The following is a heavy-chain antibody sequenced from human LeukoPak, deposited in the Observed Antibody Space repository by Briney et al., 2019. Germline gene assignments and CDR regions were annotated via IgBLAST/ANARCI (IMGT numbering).Heavy chain of an antibody. J-gene: IGHJ4*02. Sequence: RASVKVSCKASGYTFTSYGISWVRQAPGQGLEWMGWISAYNGNTNYAQKLQGRVTMTTDTSTSTAYMELSSLRSEDTAVYYCARAMYYYDSSGYYYFDYWGQGTLVTVSS. V-gene: IGHV1-18*01. CDR1: GYTFTSYG. D-gene: IGHD3-22*01. CDR3: ARAMYYYDSSGYYYFDY. CDR2: ISAYNGNT.